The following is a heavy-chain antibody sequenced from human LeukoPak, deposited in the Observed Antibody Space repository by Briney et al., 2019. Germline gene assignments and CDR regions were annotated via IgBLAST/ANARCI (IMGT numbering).Heavy chain of an antibody. CDR1: GYTFTGYS. CDR2: INPNSGGT. J-gene: IGHJ4*02. D-gene: IGHD3-9*01. CDR3: ARGRSYDILTGYLFDH. Sequence: ASVKVSCKASGYTFTGYSMHWVRQAPGQGLEWMGWINPNSGGTNYAQKFQGRVTVTRDTSINTAYIELSRLTSDDTAVYYCARGRSYDILTGYLFDHSGQGTLVTVSS. V-gene: IGHV1-2*02.